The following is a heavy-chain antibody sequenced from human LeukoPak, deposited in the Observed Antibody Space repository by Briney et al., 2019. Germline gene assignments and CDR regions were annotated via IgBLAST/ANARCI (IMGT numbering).Heavy chain of an antibody. CDR1: GFTFSSYA. D-gene: IGHD3-22*01. CDR2: ISYDGSNK. Sequence: PGGSLRLSCAASGFTFSSYAMHWVRQAPGKGLEWVAVISYDGSNKYYADSVKGRFTISRDNSKNTLYLQMNSLRAEDTAVYYCARDRLKSSSSGHYLYYYYGMDVWGQGTTVTVSS. J-gene: IGHJ6*02. CDR3: ARDRLKSSSSGHYLYYYYGMDV. V-gene: IGHV3-30-3*01.